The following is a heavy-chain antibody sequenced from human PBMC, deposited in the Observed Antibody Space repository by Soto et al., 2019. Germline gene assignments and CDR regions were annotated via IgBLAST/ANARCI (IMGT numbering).Heavy chain of an antibody. CDR3: AKTVVVAPAAMGAFDI. CDR2: ISGSGGST. Sequence: GGSLRLSCAASGFTFSSYAMSWVRQAPGKGLEWVSAISGSGGSTYYADSVKGRFTISRDNSKNTLYLQMNSLRAEDTAVYYCAKTVVVAPAAMGAFDIWGQGTMVTVSS. D-gene: IGHD2-2*01. J-gene: IGHJ3*02. CDR1: GFTFSSYA. V-gene: IGHV3-23*01.